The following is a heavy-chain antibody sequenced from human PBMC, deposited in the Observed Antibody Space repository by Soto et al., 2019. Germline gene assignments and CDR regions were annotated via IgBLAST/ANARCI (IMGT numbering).Heavy chain of an antibody. D-gene: IGHD3-22*01. CDR2: ISYDGSDT. Sequence: QVQLVESGGGVVQPGRSLRLSCAASGFTFSRYGMHWVRQAPGKGLEWVAVISYDGSDTYYADSVKGRFTISRDNSKNTLYLQINSLRAEDTAVYYCAKAAYHFDTSGSITPHVDYWGQGTLVTVSS. J-gene: IGHJ4*02. CDR3: AKAAYHFDTSGSITPHVDY. CDR1: GFTFSRYG. V-gene: IGHV3-30*18.